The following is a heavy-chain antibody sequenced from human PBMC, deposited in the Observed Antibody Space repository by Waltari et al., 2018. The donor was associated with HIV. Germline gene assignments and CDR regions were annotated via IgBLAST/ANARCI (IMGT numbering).Heavy chain of an antibody. V-gene: IGHV3-23*01. J-gene: IGHJ4*02. Sequence: EVQLLESGGELVQPGGSLRLSCAGSVFPFTTYAMAWVRQAPGKGPEWVSGIYGSGGRAYYSDSVRGRFTISRDDSKNTLYLQMNSLRTEDAAVYYCAKGRLTTTSFDYWGQGTLVTVSS. CDR2: IYGSGGRA. CDR3: AKGRLTTTSFDY. CDR1: VFPFTTYA. D-gene: IGHD4-17*01.